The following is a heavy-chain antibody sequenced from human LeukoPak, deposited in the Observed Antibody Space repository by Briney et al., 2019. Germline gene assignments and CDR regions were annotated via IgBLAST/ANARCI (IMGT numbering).Heavy chain of an antibody. CDR3: AKVYYDSSGSNYFDY. J-gene: IGHJ4*02. CDR1: GFTFSSYG. Sequence: GGSLRLSCAASGFTFSSYGMHWVRQAPGKGLEWVAFIRYDGSNKYYADSVKGRFTISRDNSKNTLYLQMNSLRAEDTAVYYCAKVYYDSSGSNYFDYWGQGTLVTVSS. V-gene: IGHV3-30*02. CDR2: IRYDGSNK. D-gene: IGHD3-22*01.